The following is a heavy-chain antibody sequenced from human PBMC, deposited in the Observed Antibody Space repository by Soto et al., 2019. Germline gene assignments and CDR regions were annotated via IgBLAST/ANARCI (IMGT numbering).Heavy chain of an antibody. D-gene: IGHD3-10*01. Sequence: SVKVSCKASGGTFSSYAISWVRQAPGQGLEWMGGIIPIFGTANYAQKFQGRVTITADKSTSTAYMELSSLRSEDTAVYYCARAQREDYGSGSYPHYFDYWGQGTLVTVSS. CDR3: ARAQREDYGSGSYPHYFDY. CDR2: IIPIFGTA. V-gene: IGHV1-69*06. J-gene: IGHJ4*02. CDR1: GGTFSSYA.